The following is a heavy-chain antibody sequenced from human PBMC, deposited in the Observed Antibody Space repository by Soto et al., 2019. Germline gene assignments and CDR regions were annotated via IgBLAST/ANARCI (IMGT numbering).Heavy chain of an antibody. CDR2: IHYGGNA. D-gene: IGHD2-21*02. V-gene: IGHV4-39*01. Sequence: QLQLEESGPGLVGPSETLSLTCTVSGGSINTYNLFWAWVRQPPGKGLEWIASIHYGGNAYYSPSLMTRATISRDTSKNRVSLELRSVTAADTAVYYCARVNVTLDLWGLGTLVTVSS. J-gene: IGHJ4*02. CDR3: ARVNVTLDL. CDR1: GGSINTYNLF.